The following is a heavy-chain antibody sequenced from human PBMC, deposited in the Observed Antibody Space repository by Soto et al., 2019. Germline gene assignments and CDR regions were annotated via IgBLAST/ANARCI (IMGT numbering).Heavy chain of an antibody. CDR1: GGTFNTYR. V-gene: IGHV1-69*02. Sequence: QVHLIQSGAEVKKPGSSVKVSCKAAGGTFNTYRLFWVRQAPGHGLEWMGRIIPMLPVTNSAQKFQGRLTLTAQKSTGTPYMELTSLTSDDTAVYYCSIGSWSAETFDVWGQGTMVTVSS. D-gene: IGHD2-2*01. CDR3: SIGSWSAETFDV. J-gene: IGHJ3*01. CDR2: IIPMLPVT.